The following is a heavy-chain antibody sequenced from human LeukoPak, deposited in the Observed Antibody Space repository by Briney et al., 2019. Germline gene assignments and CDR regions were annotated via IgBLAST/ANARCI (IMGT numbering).Heavy chain of an antibody. CDR2: TYYRSKWYN. CDR1: GDSFSGNSAA. J-gene: IGHJ4*02. Sequence: SQTLSLTCAISGDSFSGNSAAWNWIRQSPSRGLEWLGRTYYRSKWYNDYAVSVKSRITINPDTSKNQFSLQLNSVTPEDTAVYYCARDGEMATIASFDYWGQGTLVTVSS. CDR3: ARDGEMATIASFDY. D-gene: IGHD5-24*01. V-gene: IGHV6-1*01.